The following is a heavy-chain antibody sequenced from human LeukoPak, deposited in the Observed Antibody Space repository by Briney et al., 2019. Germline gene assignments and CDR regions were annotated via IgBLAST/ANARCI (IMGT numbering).Heavy chain of an antibody. J-gene: IGHJ6*02. CDR1: GDSVSSNSAA. V-gene: IGHV6-1*01. Sequence: SQTLSLTCAISGDSVSSNSAAWNWIRHSPSRGLEWLGRTYYRSKWYNDSAVSVRSRITINPDTSKNQFSLQLSSVTPEDTAVYYCARGSRYNMDVWGQGTTVTVSS. D-gene: IGHD5-18*01. CDR3: ARGSRYNMDV. CDR2: TYYRSKWYN.